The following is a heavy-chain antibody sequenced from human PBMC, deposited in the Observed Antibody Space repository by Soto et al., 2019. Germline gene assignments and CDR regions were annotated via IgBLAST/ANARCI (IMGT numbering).Heavy chain of an antibody. Sequence: ASVKVSCKASGYTFTSYYMHWVRQAPGQGLEWMGIINPSGGSTSYAQKFQGRVTMTRDTSTSTVYMELSSLRSEDTAVYYCARDQRLRYFDCSEWQHDAFDIWGQGTMVTVSS. D-gene: IGHD3-9*01. J-gene: IGHJ3*02. V-gene: IGHV1-46*01. CDR1: GYTFTSYY. CDR3: ARDQRLRYFDCSEWQHDAFDI. CDR2: INPSGGST.